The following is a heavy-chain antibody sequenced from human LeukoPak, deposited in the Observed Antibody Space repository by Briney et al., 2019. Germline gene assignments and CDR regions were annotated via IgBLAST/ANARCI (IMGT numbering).Heavy chain of an antibody. CDR3: ARGSIAARPGED. V-gene: IGHV1-69*05. J-gene: IGHJ4*02. CDR1: GGTFSSYA. D-gene: IGHD6-6*01. Sequence: SVKVSCKASGGTFSSYAISWVRQAPGQGLEWMGGIIPIFGTANYAQKFQGRVTITTDESTSTAYMELGSLRSEDTAVYYCARGSIAARPGEDWGQGTLVTVSS. CDR2: IIPIFGTA.